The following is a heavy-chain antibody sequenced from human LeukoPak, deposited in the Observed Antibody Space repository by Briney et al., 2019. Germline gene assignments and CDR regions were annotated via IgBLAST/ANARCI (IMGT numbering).Heavy chain of an antibody. D-gene: IGHD5-12*01. CDR2: IYSGGST. Sequence: GGSLRLSCAASGFIFSNHGMHWVRQAPGKGLEWVSVIYSGGSTYYADSVKGRFTISRDNSKNTLYLQMNSLRAEDTAVYYCARGGGYDPNLYDYWGQGTLVTVSS. J-gene: IGHJ4*02. CDR3: ARGGGYDPNLYDY. V-gene: IGHV3-53*01. CDR1: GFIFSNHG.